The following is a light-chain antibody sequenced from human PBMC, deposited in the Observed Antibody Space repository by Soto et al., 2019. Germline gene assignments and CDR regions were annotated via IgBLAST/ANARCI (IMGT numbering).Light chain of an antibody. J-gene: IGLJ1*01. Sequence: QSVLTQPPSASGSPGQSVTISCTGTSSDVGGYNYVSWYQQHPGKAPKLMIYEVFKRPSGVPDRFSGSKSGNTASLTASALQQEDDDAYYCSTYECSNTFDGFGTGTKLTVL. CDR1: SSDVGGYNY. CDR3: STYECSNTFDG. V-gene: IGLV2-8*01. CDR2: EVF.